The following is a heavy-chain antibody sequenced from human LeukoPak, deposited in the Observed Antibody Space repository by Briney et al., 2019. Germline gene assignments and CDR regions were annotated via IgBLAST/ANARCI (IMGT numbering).Heavy chain of an antibody. CDR1: GGSISSGSYY. D-gene: IGHD3-22*01. Sequence: SQTLSLTCTVSGGSISSGSYYWSSIRQPAGKGLEWIGRIYTSGSTNYNPSLKSRVTISVDTSKNQFSLKLSSVTAADTAVYYCARTDEPRYSDSSGYVHYFDYWSQGPLVIVSS. CDR2: IYTSGST. V-gene: IGHV4-61*02. J-gene: IGHJ4*02. CDR3: ARTDEPRYSDSSGYVHYFDY.